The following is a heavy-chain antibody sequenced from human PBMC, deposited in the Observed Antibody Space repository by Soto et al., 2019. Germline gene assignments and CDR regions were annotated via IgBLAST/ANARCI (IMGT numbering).Heavy chain of an antibody. Sequence: GESLKISCKGSGYSFTSYWISWVRQMPGKGLEWMGRIDPSDSYTNYSPSFQGHVTISADKSISTAYLQWSSLKPSDSATYFCARQGSNGAYVYFPMDVWGQGTTVTVSS. CDR1: GYSFTSYW. D-gene: IGHD3-16*01. V-gene: IGHV5-10-1*01. CDR2: IDPSDSYT. J-gene: IGHJ6*02. CDR3: ARQGSNGAYVYFPMDV.